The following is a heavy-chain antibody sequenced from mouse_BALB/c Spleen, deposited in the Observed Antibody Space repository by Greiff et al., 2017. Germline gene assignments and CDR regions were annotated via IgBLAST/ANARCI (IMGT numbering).Heavy chain of an antibody. Sequence: DVQLQESGAELVRPGALVKLSCKASGFNIKDYYMHWVKQRPEQGLEWIGWIDPENGNTIYDPKFQGKASITADTSSNTAYLQLSSLTSEDTAVYYCARDGSSVPFAYWGQGTLVTVSA. D-gene: IGHD1-1*01. V-gene: IGHV14-1*02. CDR3: ARDGSSVPFAY. J-gene: IGHJ3*01. CDR1: GFNIKDYY. CDR2: IDPENGNT.